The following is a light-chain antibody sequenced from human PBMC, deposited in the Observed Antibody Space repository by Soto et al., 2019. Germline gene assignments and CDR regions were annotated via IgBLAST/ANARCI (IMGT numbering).Light chain of an antibody. V-gene: IGLV4-69*01. Sequence: QPVLTQSPSASASLGASVKLTCTLSSGHSSYAIAWHQQQPEKGPRYLMKVNSDGSHNKGDGIPDRFSGSSSGAERYLTISSLQSEDEADYYCQTWGTGPVVFGGGTQLTVL. CDR3: QTWGTGPVV. J-gene: IGLJ2*01. CDR1: SGHSSYA. CDR2: VNSDGSH.